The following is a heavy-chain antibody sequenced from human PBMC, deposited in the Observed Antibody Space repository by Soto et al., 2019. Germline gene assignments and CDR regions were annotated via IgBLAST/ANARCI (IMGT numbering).Heavy chain of an antibody. V-gene: IGHV3-30*03. Sequence: GGSLRLSCAASGFTFRTYGIHWVRQAPGKGLEWVAAISYDGSNRNYADSVKGRFTISRDNSEATVYLQMDSLRPADTAVYYCARGGGYYFYYVGHCGHVTLVTVSS. J-gene: IGHJ4*01. CDR3: ARGGGYYFYYVGH. D-gene: IGHD3-3*01. CDR2: ISYDGSNR. CDR1: GFTFRTYG.